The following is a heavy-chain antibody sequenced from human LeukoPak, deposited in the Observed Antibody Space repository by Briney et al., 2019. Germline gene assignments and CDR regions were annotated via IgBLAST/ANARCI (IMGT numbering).Heavy chain of an antibody. Sequence: PGGSLRLTCGASGFTFSNYWMSWVRQAPGKGLEWVSYINSGSSTIYYADSVKGRFTISRDNAKNSLYLQMNSLRADDTAVYYCARGQWGYDQNWFDPWGQGTLVTVSS. CDR3: ARGQWGYDQNWFDP. J-gene: IGHJ5*02. CDR1: GFTFSNYW. D-gene: IGHD5-12*01. CDR2: INSGSSTI. V-gene: IGHV3-48*01.